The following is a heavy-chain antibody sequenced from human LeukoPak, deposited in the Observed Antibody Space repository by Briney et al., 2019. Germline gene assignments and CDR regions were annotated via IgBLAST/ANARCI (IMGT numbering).Heavy chain of an antibody. D-gene: IGHD4-11*01. CDR1: GFTFSSYW. CDR3: ARQGDYSFDN. CDR2: IKTDGSDK. V-gene: IGHV3-7*01. Sequence: ASLLLSCAASGFTFSSYWMSWVRQAPGKGLECLASIKTDGSDKYYVDSVKGRFTISRNNAKKLLDLQMDSLRAEDTAVYYCARQGDYSFDNWGQGILVTVSS. J-gene: IGHJ4*02.